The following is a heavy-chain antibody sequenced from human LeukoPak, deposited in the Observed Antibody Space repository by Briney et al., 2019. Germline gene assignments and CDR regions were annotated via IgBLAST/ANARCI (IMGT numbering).Heavy chain of an antibody. D-gene: IGHD3-3*01. CDR2: LSGGGGGT. CDR3: AKNPDWSGSSNYYYMDV. Sequence: GGSLRLSCAASGFAFSTYAMSWVRQAPGKGLEWVSALSGGGGGTYYADSVKGRFTISRDSSTNTLYLQMNSLRAEDTAVYYCAKNPDWSGSSNYYYMDVWGKGTTVTVSS. J-gene: IGHJ6*03. V-gene: IGHV3-23*01. CDR1: GFAFSTYA.